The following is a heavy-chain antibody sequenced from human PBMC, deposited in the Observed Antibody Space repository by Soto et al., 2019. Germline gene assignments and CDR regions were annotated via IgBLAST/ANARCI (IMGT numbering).Heavy chain of an antibody. V-gene: IGHV1-46*01. D-gene: IGHD3-10*01. Sequence: GASVKVSCKASGYTFTTHYMHWVRQAPGQGLEWMGIINPSGGRTTYALKFQGRVTMTSDTSTNTVYVELTSLRSEDTAIYFCARAGENYGSGTFSPPLRYYFNSWGQGTLVTVSP. CDR3: ARAGENYGSGTFSPPLRYYFNS. J-gene: IGHJ4*02. CDR2: INPSGGRT. CDR1: GYTFTTHY.